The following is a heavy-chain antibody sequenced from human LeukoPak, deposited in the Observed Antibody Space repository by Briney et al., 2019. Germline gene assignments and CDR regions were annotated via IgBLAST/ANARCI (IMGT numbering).Heavy chain of an antibody. CDR1: GFTFSNAW. D-gene: IGHD3-10*01. CDR3: TKPDLLWFGEDV. Sequence: AGSLRLSCAASGFTFSNAWMGWVRQAPGKGLELVGRIKSRTDGGTTDYAAPVKGRFTISRDDSKNTLYLQMNSLKTEDTAVFYCTKPDLLWFGEDVWGQGTTVTVSS. J-gene: IGHJ6*02. V-gene: IGHV3-15*01. CDR2: IKSRTDGGTT.